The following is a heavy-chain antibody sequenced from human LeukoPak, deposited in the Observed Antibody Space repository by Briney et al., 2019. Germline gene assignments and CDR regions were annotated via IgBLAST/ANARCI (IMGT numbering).Heavy chain of an antibody. CDR1: GFTVSSNY. J-gene: IGHJ6*02. CDR2: IYSGGST. Sequence: PGGSLRLSCAASGFTVSSNYMSWVRQAPGKGLEWVSVIYSGGSTYYADSVKGRFTISRDNSKNTLYLQMNSLRAEDTAVYYCARDDRAAAGTRYYHYYGMDVWGQGTTVTVSS. V-gene: IGHV3-53*01. CDR3: ARDDRAAAGTRYYHYYGMDV. D-gene: IGHD6-13*01.